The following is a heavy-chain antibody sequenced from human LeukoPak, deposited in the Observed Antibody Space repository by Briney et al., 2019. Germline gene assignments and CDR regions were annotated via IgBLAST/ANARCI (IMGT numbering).Heavy chain of an antibody. Sequence: ASVKVSCKASGGTFSSYAISWVRQAPGQGLEWMGGIIPIFGTANYAQKFQGRVTITADESTSTAYMELSSLRSEDTAVYYCARGLGDILTGYYYYMDVWGKGTTVTISS. CDR1: GGTFSSYA. V-gene: IGHV1-69*13. CDR3: ARGLGDILTGYYYYMDV. CDR2: IIPIFGTA. J-gene: IGHJ6*03. D-gene: IGHD3-9*01.